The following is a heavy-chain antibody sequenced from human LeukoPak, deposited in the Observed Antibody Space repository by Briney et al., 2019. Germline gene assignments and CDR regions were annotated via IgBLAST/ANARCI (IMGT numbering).Heavy chain of an antibody. D-gene: IGHD2-21*01. V-gene: IGHV4-38-2*02. CDR2: IYESGST. CDR1: GYSLSSGYY. J-gene: IGHJ5*02. Sequence: SETLSLTCTVSGYSLSSGYYWGWIRQPPGKGLEWIGSIYESGSTDYNPSLKSRVTLSVDTSKNQVSLNLRSVTAADTAVYFCARGGVWSWFDPWGQGTLVIVSS. CDR3: ARGGVWSWFDP.